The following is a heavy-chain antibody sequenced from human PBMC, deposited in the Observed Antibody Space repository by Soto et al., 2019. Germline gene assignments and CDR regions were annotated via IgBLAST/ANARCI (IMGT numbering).Heavy chain of an antibody. Sequence: SVTLCLTCAVSGCSISNGYYCGWIRQPPGKRREWMGRIQNSGTSSNKPSTKRRDSRPVDAAGNHCSRKLSSVTAADTAVYYCARVGPYCGGDCHSPPTWGQGTLVTVSS. CDR2: IQNSGTS. D-gene: IGHD2-21*02. V-gene: IGHV4-38-2*01. CDR1: GCSISNGYY. CDR3: ARVGPYCGGDCHSPPT. J-gene: IGHJ5*02.